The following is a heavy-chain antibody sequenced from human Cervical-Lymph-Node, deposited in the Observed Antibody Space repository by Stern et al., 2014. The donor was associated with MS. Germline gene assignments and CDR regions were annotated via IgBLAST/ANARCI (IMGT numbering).Heavy chain of an antibody. D-gene: IGHD3-10*01. V-gene: IGHV3-15*01. CDR2: IKSKTYGGTT. CDR1: GFTFNNAW. Sequence: EVQLVESGGGLVKPGGSLRLSCAASGFTFNNAWMSWVRQAPGKGLEWVGRIKSKTYGGTTDYAAPVKGRFTISRDDSKNTLYLQLNSLKIEDTAVYYCPTDLPITMVRGGINLDVWGQGTTVTVSS. J-gene: IGHJ6*02. CDR3: PTDLPITMVRGGINLDV.